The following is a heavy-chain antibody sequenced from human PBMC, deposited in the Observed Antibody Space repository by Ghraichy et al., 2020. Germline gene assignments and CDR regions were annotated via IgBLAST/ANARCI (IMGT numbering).Heavy chain of an antibody. J-gene: IGHJ5*02. CDR1: GFTFSSYA. Sequence: GESLNISCAASGFTFSSYAMTWVRQAPGKGLEWVSSISANGGNTYYADSVKGRFTVSRDNAKNTLYLQMNSLRAEDTAIFYCTKAWGYCSSGTCPSYNWFDPWGQATQVTVSS. V-gene: IGHV3-23*01. CDR3: TKAWGYCSSGTCPSYNWFDP. CDR2: ISANGGNT. D-gene: IGHD2-15*01.